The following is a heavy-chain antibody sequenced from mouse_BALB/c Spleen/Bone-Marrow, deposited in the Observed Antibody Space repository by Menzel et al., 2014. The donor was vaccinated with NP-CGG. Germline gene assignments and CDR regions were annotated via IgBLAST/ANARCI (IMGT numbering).Heavy chain of an antibody. J-gene: IGHJ2*01. CDR3: ATLTGTFDY. CDR2: IDPASDYT. CDR1: GFSIKDTY. D-gene: IGHD4-1*01. Sequence: VQLQQSGAELVKLGASVKLSCTASGFSIKDTYMHWVKQRPEQGLEWIGRIDPASDYTQFDSKFQGKATITADTSSNTAYLQLSSLTSEDTAVYYCATLTGTFDYWGQGTTLTVSS. V-gene: IGHV14-3*02.